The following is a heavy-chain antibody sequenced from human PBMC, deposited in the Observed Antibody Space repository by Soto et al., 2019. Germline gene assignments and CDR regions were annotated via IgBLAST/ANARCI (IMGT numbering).Heavy chain of an antibody. CDR2: IFYSGST. V-gene: IGHV4-59*01. D-gene: IGHD3-16*01. CDR3: ARFSAFTNTYTTFYYFDF. Sequence: SETLSLTCTVSGASISNSYWSWIRQPPGRGLEWIGYIFYSGSTNYNPSLKSRLTILLDTSKNQFSLKLRSVTAADTAVYYCARFSAFTNTYTTFYYFDFWGQGTLVTVSS. CDR1: GASISNSY. J-gene: IGHJ4*02.